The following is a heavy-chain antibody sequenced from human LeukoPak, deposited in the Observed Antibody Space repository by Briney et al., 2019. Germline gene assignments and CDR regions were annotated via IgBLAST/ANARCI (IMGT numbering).Heavy chain of an antibody. Sequence: GASVKVSFKASGYTFTSYGISWVRQAPGQGLEWMGWICAYNGNTNNAQKLQGRVTMTTDTSTSTAYMELRSLRSDDTAVYYCARGPSREDYVWGSYPLDAFDIWGQGTMVTVSS. CDR3: ARGPSREDYVWGSYPLDAFDI. D-gene: IGHD3-16*02. CDR1: GYTFTSYG. V-gene: IGHV1-18*01. CDR2: ICAYNGNT. J-gene: IGHJ3*02.